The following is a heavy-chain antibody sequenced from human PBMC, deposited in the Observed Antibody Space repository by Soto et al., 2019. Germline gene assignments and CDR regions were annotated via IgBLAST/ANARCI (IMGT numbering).Heavy chain of an antibody. CDR1: GGTFSRYS. CDR3: ETEDRDRETARVPAAIDGMDV. CDR2: IIPIFGIA. D-gene: IGHD2-2*01. Sequence: QVQLVQSGAEVKKPGSSVKVSCKASGGTFSRYSITWVRQAPGHGLEWIGRIIPIFGIASYAQKFQGRVTITAAESTSTAYMELSTLSSDDTAVYYWETEDRDRETARVPAAIDGMDVWCHGTTVTVSS. J-gene: IGHJ6*02. V-gene: IGHV1-69*08.